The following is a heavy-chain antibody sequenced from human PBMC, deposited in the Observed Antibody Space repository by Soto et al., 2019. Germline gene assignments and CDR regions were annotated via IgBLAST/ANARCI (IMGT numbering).Heavy chain of an antibody. D-gene: IGHD3-16*01. CDR1: GYTLTELS. CDR2: FDPEDGET. V-gene: IGHV1-24*01. Sequence: ASVEVSCKXSGYTLTELSMHWVRQAPGKGLEWMGGFDPEDGETIYAQKFQGRVTMTEDTSTDTAYMELSSLRSEDTAVYYCAKDLRMGSYGYYYYYGMDVWGQGTTVTVSS. CDR3: AKDLRMGSYGYYYYYGMDV. J-gene: IGHJ6*02.